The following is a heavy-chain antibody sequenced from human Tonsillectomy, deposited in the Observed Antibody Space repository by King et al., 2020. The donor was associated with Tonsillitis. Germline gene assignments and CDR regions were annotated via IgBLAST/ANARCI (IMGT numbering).Heavy chain of an antibody. CDR1: GFTFSSHG. V-gene: IGHV3-30*18. Sequence: VQLVESGGGVVQPGRSLRISCAASGFTFSSHGMHWVRQAPGKWLECVSVISYDGSNENYVDSGKGRFNISRDNSKNTLFLQMNSLRAEDMAVYYCVKDMGDVAVAGDFDYWGQGTLVTVPS. CDR3: VKDMGDVAVAGDFDY. D-gene: IGHD6-19*01. CDR2: ISYDGSNE. J-gene: IGHJ4*02.